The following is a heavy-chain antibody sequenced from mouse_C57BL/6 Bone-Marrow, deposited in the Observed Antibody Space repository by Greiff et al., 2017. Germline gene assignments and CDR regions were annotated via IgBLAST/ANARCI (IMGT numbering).Heavy chain of an antibody. CDR3: ARDWDYFAD. CDR2: ISPGAGEH. J-gene: IGHJ2*01. CDR1: GYAFSTYW. V-gene: IGHV1-80*01. D-gene: IGHD4-1*01. Sequence: QVQLKQSGAELVKPGASVKISCKVSGYAFSTYWMNWVKQRTGTGLEWIGQISPGAGEHHYTGKFKGKATLTADKSSSTAYMQLSSLTSEDSSVYCCARDWDYFADWGQGTTLTVSS.